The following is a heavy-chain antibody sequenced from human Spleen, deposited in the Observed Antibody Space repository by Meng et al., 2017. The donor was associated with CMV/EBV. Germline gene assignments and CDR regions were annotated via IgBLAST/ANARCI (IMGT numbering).Heavy chain of an antibody. CDR1: GGSISSYY. V-gene: IGHV4-4*07. J-gene: IGHJ4*02. CDR3: ARSIRIVAGDHYEY. CDR2: IYTSGST. D-gene: IGHD6-13*01. Sequence: QVQLQESGPGLVKPSETLSLTGTVSGGSISSYYWSWIRQPAGKGLEWIGRIYTSGSTNYNPSLKSRVTMSVDTSNNQLSLKLTSVTAADTAMYYCARSIRIVAGDHYEYWGQGTLGTVSS.